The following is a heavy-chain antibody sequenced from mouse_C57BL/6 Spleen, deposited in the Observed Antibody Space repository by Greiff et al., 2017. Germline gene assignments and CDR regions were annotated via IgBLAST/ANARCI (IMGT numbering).Heavy chain of an antibody. CDR1: GYTFTSYW. CDR3: ARGGTTAPFAY. J-gene: IGHJ3*01. D-gene: IGHD1-2*01. CDR2: IDPSDSET. V-gene: IGHV1-52*01. Sequence: QVQLQQPGAELVRPGSSVKLSCKASGYTFTSYWMHWVKQRPIQGLEWIGNIDPSDSETHYNQKFKDKATLTVDKSSSTAYMQLSSLTSEDSAVYYCARGGTTAPFAYWGQGTLVTVSA.